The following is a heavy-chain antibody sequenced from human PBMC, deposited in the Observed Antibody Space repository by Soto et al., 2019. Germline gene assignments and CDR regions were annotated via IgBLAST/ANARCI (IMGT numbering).Heavy chain of an antibody. V-gene: IGHV4-59*01. J-gene: IGHJ4*02. CDR1: GGSISSYY. CDR3: ARDEAAGREIHFDY. CDR2: IYYSGST. Sequence: SETLSLTCTVSGGSISSYYWSWIRQPPGKGLEWIGYIYYSGSTNYNPSLKSRVAISVDTSKNQFSLKLSSVTAADTAVYYCARDEAAGREIHFDYWGQGTLVTVSS. D-gene: IGHD6-25*01.